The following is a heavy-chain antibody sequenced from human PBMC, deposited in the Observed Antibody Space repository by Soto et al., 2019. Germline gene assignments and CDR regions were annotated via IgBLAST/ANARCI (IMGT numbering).Heavy chain of an antibody. CDR1: GGSISSGDYY. CDR3: ARDIVVTNWFDP. Sequence: SETLSLTCTVSGGSISSGDYYWSWIRQPPGKGLEWIGYIYYSGITYYNPSLKSRVTISVDTSKNQFSLKLSSVTAADTAVYYCARDIVVTNWFDPWGQGTLVTVSS. V-gene: IGHV4-30-4*01. D-gene: IGHD2-15*01. CDR2: IYYSGIT. J-gene: IGHJ5*02.